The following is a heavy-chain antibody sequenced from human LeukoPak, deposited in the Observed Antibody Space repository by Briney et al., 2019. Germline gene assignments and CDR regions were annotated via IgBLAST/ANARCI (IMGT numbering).Heavy chain of an antibody. J-gene: IGHJ4*02. CDR2: ISSSGSTI. V-gene: IGHV3-48*03. CDR1: GFTFSNYD. CDR3: AMYGSFFDY. Sequence: GGSLRLSCAASGFTFSNYDMHWVRQAPGKGLEWVSYISSSGSTIYYADSVRGRFTISRDNAKNSLYLQMNSLRAEDTAVYYCAMYGSFFDYWGQGTLVTVSS. D-gene: IGHD2-8*01.